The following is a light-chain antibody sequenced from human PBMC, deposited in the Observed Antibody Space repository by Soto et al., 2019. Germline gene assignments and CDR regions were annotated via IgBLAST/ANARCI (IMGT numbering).Light chain of an antibody. CDR3: MQGTHWPQT. J-gene: IGKJ1*01. CDR1: HSLLHKNGNNY. Sequence: DIGMTQPPLSLPVTPGEAASISCRSSHSLLHKNGNNYFNWYLQKPGQSPRVLIYMGSKRASGVPDRFSGSASGSDFTLKISRVEAEDVGLYYCMQGTHWPQTSGQGTMVEI. CDR2: MGS. V-gene: IGKV2-28*01.